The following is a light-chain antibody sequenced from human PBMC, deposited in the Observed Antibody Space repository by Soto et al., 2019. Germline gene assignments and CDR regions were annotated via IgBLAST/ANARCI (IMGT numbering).Light chain of an antibody. V-gene: IGLV1-47*01. J-gene: IGLJ3*02. CDR3: ATWDDSLGGL. Sequence: QSVLTQAPSASGTPGQRVTISCSGGSANIGSNYVYWYQHRPGRAPKLLIHRNDQRPSGVPDRFSGSKSATSASLAISGLRSEDEAEYYCATWDDSLGGLFGGGTKLTAL. CDR2: RND. CDR1: SANIGSNY.